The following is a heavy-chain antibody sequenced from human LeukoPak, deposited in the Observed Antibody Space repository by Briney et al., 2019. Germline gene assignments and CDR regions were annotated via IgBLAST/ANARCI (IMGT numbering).Heavy chain of an antibody. CDR1: GFSFRSYS. Sequence: GGSLRLSCAASGFSFRSYSMDWVRQAPGKVLEWVSSITGRSSYISYADSVKGRFTISRDNAENSLFLQMNRLRPEDTAVYFCARDRLEGGETFDSWGQGTLVTVSS. J-gene: IGHJ4*02. D-gene: IGHD1-1*01. V-gene: IGHV3-21*01. CDR2: ITGRSSYI. CDR3: ARDRLEGGETFDS.